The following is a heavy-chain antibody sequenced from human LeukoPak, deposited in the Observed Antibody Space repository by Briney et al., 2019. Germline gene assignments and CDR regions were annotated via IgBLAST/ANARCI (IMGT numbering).Heavy chain of an antibody. V-gene: IGHV3-23*01. Sequence: GGSLRLSCAASGLTFGTYAMGWVRQAPGKGLEWVSGISGNGANTNYADPVKGRFTISRDNSKNTLYLQMNSLKTEDTAVYYCTTDQLSEYYYDSSGYYWDYWGQGTLVTVSS. CDR2: ISGNGANT. J-gene: IGHJ4*02. D-gene: IGHD3-22*01. CDR3: TTDQLSEYYYDSSGYYWDY. CDR1: GLTFGTYA.